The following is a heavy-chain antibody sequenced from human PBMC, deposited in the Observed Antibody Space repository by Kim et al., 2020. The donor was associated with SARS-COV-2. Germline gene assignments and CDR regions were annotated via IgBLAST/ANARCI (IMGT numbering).Heavy chain of an antibody. V-gene: IGHV3-48*02. CDR3: ARDRTAFDY. Sequence: GGSLRLSCAASGFTFSTTDMHWVRQAPGKGLEWIAYISRSGSAIVYADSVKGRFTISRDEAKNSIFLQMNSLRDEDTAVYYCARDRTAFDYWGQGTLVTVSS. CDR2: ISRSGSAI. D-gene: IGHD1-1*01. J-gene: IGHJ4*02. CDR1: GFTFSTTD.